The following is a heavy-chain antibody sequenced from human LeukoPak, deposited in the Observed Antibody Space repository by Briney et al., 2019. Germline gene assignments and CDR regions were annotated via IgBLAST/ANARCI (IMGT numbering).Heavy chain of an antibody. J-gene: IGHJ6*01. CDR2: IYYSGTV. CDR3: ARGWDTGYGYYGMDV. CDR1: GVSISGYY. Sequence: SETLSLTCTVSGVSISGYYWSWIRQPPGKGLEWIGNIYYSGTVNYNPSLKSRVTISVATSNNQFSLKLLFVTAADSAVYYCARGWDTGYGYYGMDVWGPGTTVTV. D-gene: IGHD5-12*01. V-gene: IGHV4-59*01.